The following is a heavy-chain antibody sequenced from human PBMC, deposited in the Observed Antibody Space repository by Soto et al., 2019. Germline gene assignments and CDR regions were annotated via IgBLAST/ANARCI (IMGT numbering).Heavy chain of an antibody. Sequence: ASVKVSCKASGYTLTCYAMHWVRQAPGQRLEWMGWINAGNGNTKYSQKFQGRVTITRDTSASTAYMELSSLRSEDTAVYYCASRPNSGYDNDAFGIWGQGTMVTVSS. CDR1: GYTLTCYA. CDR2: INAGNGNT. CDR3: ASRPNSGYDNDAFGI. V-gene: IGHV1-3*01. D-gene: IGHD5-12*01. J-gene: IGHJ3*02.